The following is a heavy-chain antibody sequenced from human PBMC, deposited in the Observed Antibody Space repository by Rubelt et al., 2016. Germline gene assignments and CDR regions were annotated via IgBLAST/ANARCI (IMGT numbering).Heavy chain of an antibody. CDR1: GGSISSYY. CDR3: ARLVQSQLVLDY. J-gene: IGHJ4*02. D-gene: IGHD6-6*01. V-gene: IGHV4-59*01. CDR2: IYYSGST. Sequence: QVQLQESGPGLVKPSETLSLTCTVSGGSISSYYWSWIRQPPGKGLERIGYIYYSGSTNYNPSLKSRVTISVDTSKNQFSLKLSSVTAADTAVYYCARLVQSQLVLDYWGQGTLVTVSS.